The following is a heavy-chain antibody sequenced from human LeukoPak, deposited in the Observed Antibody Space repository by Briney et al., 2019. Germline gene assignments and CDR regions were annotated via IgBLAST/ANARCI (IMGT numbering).Heavy chain of an antibody. J-gene: IGHJ6*02. V-gene: IGHV4-59*01. Sequence: PSETLSLTCTVSGGSISSYYWSWIRQPPGKGLEWIGYIYYSGSTNYNPSLKSRVTISVDTSKNQFSLKLSSVTAADTAVYYCARLRQWLGYYYYGMDVWGQGTTVTVSS. D-gene: IGHD6-19*01. CDR3: ARLRQWLGYYYYGMDV. CDR2: IYYSGST. CDR1: GGSISSYY.